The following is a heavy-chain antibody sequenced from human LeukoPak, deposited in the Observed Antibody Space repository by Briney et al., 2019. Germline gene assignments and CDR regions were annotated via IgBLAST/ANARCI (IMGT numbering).Heavy chain of an antibody. D-gene: IGHD6-25*01. J-gene: IGHJ4*02. Sequence: GGSLRLSCSASGFTFSSYAMHWVRQAPGKGLEYVSAISSNGGSTYYADSVKGRFTISRDNSKNTLYLQWSSLRALVTAVYNCVKPGSRFDYWGQGTLVTVSS. CDR2: ISSNGGST. CDR3: VKPGSRFDY. CDR1: GFTFSSYA. V-gene: IGHV3-64D*06.